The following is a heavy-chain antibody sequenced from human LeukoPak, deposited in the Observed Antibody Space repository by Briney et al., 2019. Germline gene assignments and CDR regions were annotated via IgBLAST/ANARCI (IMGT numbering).Heavy chain of an antibody. Sequence: SETLSLTCTVSGGSISSGSYYWSWIRQPAGKGLEWIGRIYTSGSTNYNPSLKSRVTISVDTSKNQFSLKLSSVTAADTAVYYCAREPRYSSSWYSDYWGQGTLVTVSS. CDR1: GGSISSGSYY. D-gene: IGHD6-13*01. CDR2: IYTSGST. CDR3: AREPRYSSSWYSDY. V-gene: IGHV4-61*02. J-gene: IGHJ4*02.